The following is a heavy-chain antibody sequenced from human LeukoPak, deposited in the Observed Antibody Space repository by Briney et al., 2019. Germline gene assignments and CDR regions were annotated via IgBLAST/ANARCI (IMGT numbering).Heavy chain of an antibody. CDR1: GFTFSSYA. CDR3: AREGSGDAFDI. V-gene: IGHV4-31*02. Sequence: LRLSCAASGFTFSSYAMSWIRQHPGKGLEWIGYIYYSGSTYYNPSLKSRVTISVDTSKNQFSLKLSSVTAADTAVYYCAREGSGDAFDIWGQGTMVTVSS. CDR2: IYYSGST. J-gene: IGHJ3*02. D-gene: IGHD2-15*01.